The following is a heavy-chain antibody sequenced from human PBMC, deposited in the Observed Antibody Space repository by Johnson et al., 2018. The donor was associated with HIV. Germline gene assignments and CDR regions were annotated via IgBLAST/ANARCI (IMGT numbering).Heavy chain of an antibody. D-gene: IGHD1-26*01. V-gene: IGHV3-20*04. Sequence: VQLVESGGGVVRPGGSLRLSCAASGFTFDEYDMSWVRQGPGKGLEWVSGITWNGGGTGYADSVKGRFTISRDNSKNTLYLQINSLRAEDTAVYYCARGYSGSDDAFDIWGQGTMVTVSS. CDR3: ARGYSGSDDAFDI. J-gene: IGHJ3*02. CDR2: ITWNGGGT. CDR1: GFTFDEYD.